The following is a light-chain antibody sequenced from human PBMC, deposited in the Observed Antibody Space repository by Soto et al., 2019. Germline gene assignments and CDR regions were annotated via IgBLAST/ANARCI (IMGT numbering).Light chain of an antibody. Sequence: DIQMTQSPSTLSASVGDRVTITCRASQSISSWLAWYQQKPGKAPKLLIYDASSLESGVPSRFSGSRSGTEFTLTISSLQPDDFATYYCQQRRTFGQGTKVEIK. CDR1: QSISSW. CDR3: QQRRT. J-gene: IGKJ1*01. V-gene: IGKV1-5*01. CDR2: DAS.